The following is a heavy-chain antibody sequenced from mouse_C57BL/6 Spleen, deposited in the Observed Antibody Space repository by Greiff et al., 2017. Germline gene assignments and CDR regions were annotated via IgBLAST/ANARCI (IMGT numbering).Heavy chain of an antibody. CDR2: INPSNGGT. J-gene: IGHJ2*01. D-gene: IGHD1-1*01. CDR1: GYTFTSYW. CDR3: ARASYYYGSSYDFDY. Sequence: VQLQQPGTELVKPGASVKLSCKASGYTFTSYWMHWVKQRPGQGLEWIGNINPSNGGTNYNEKFKSKATLTVDKSSRTAYMQLSSLTSEDSAVYYCARASYYYGSSYDFDYWGQGTTLTVSS. V-gene: IGHV1-53*01.